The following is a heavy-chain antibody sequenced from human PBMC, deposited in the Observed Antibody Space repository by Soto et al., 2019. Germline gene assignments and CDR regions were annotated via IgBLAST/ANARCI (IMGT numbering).Heavy chain of an antibody. V-gene: IGHV3-7*01. Sequence: WGSLRLSCAASGFTFSSYLMSWVRQAPGKGLEWVANIKQDGSEKYYVDSVKGRFTISRDNAKNSLYLQMNSLRAEDTAVYYCARSIAARLNWFDPWGQGTLVTVSS. CDR1: GFTFSSYL. D-gene: IGHD6-6*01. J-gene: IGHJ5*02. CDR3: ARSIAARLNWFDP. CDR2: IKQDGSEK.